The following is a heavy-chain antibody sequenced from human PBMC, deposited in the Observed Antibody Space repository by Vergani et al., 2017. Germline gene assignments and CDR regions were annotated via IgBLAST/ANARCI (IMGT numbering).Heavy chain of an antibody. Sequence: EVQLLESGGSLKQPGGSVRLSCAASGFPFSTYAMHWVRQAPGKGLEWVSALTGGGGSTYYAESFKGRFSITRDNSRDTLYLQMNSLRPEDTATYYCVNDAGSYGNFVDSGGQGTLIRLL. CDR3: VNDAGSYGNFVDS. CDR1: GFPFSTYA. CDR2: LTGGGGST. D-gene: IGHD1-26*01. V-gene: IGHV3-23*01. J-gene: IGHJ4*02.